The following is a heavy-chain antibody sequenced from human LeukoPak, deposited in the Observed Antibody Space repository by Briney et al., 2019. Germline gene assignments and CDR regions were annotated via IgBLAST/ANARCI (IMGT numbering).Heavy chain of an antibody. CDR2: IDSSGSTI. J-gene: IGHJ6*02. D-gene: IGHD5-18*01. Sequence: PGGSLRLSCAASGFTFSSYSMNWVRQAPGKGLEWVSYIDSSGSTIYYADSVQGRFTISRDNAKNSLYLQMNSLTAEDTAVYYCARPSRYSDYYGMDVWAKGPRSPSP. CDR1: GFTFSSYS. V-gene: IGHV3-48*04. CDR3: ARPSRYSDYYGMDV.